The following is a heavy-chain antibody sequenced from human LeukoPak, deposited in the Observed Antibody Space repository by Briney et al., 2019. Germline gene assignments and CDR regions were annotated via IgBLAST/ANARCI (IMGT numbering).Heavy chain of an antibody. J-gene: IGHJ4*02. V-gene: IGHV3-21*01. CDR3: ASLGQLWSLFDY. CDR1: GFTFSSYS. CDR2: ISSSSSYI. D-gene: IGHD5-18*01. Sequence: GGSLRLSCAASGFTFSSYSMSWVRQAPGKGLEWVSSISSSSSYIYYADSVKGRFTISRDNAKNSLYLQMNSLRAEDTAVYYCASLGQLWSLFDYWGQGTLVTVSS.